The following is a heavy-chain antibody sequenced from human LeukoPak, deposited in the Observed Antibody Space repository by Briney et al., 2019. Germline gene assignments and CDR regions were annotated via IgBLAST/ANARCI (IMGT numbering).Heavy chain of an antibody. J-gene: IGHJ5*02. Sequence: ASVKVSCKASGGTFSSYAISWVRQAPGQGLEWMGRIIPIFGTANYAQKFQGRVTITTDESTSTAYIELSSLRSEDTAVYYCARRHDYGDYNWFDPWGQGTLVTVSS. CDR2: IIPIFGTA. CDR3: ARRHDYGDYNWFDP. CDR1: GGTFSSYA. D-gene: IGHD4-17*01. V-gene: IGHV1-69*05.